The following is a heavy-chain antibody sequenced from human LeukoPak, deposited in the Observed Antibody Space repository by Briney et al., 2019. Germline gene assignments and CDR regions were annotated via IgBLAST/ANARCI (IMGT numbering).Heavy chain of an antibody. V-gene: IGHV7-4-1*02. D-gene: IGHD6-19*01. CDR3: AVTYSSGWSDY. J-gene: IGHJ4*02. Sequence: GGSLRLSCAASGFTFSSYAMNWVRQAPGQGLEWMGWINTNTGNPTYAQGFTGRFVFSLDTSVSTAYLQISSLKAEDTAVYYCAVTYSSGWSDYWGQGTLVTVSS. CDR1: GFTFSSYA. CDR2: INTNTGNP.